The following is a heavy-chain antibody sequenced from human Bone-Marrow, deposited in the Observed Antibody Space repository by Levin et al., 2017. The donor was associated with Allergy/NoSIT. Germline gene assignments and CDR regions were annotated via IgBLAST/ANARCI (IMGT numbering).Heavy chain of an antibody. V-gene: IGHV3-48*03. CDR1: GFTFSSYE. D-gene: IGHD2-15*01. Sequence: LSLTCAASGFTFSSYEMNWVRQAPGKGLEWVSYISSSGSTIYYADSVKGRFTISRDNAKNSLYLQMNSLRAEDTAVYYCARLNWGGSCCRYYYYYMDVWGKGTTVTVSS. J-gene: IGHJ6*03. CDR2: ISSSGSTI. CDR3: ARLNWGGSCCRYYYYYMDV.